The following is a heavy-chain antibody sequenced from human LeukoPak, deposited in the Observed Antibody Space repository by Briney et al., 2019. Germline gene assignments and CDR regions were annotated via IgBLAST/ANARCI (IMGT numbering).Heavy chain of an antibody. J-gene: IGHJ6*02. CDR3: ARDGTGRSSGMDV. D-gene: IGHD1-14*01. V-gene: IGHV3-30*04. CDR1: GFTFSSYA. CDR2: ISYDGSNK. Sequence: GGSLRLSCAASGFTFSSYAMHWVRQTPGKGLEWVAVISYDGSNKYYADSVKGRFTISRDNSKNTLYLQMNSLRAEDTAVYYCARDGTGRSSGMDVWGQGTTVTVSS.